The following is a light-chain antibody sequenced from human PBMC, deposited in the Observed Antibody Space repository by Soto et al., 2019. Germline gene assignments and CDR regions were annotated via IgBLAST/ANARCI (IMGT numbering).Light chain of an antibody. Sequence: AVQMTQSPASLSASVGDRVIITCRASQDIGNALGWYQQKPGEAPKLLIYAASTLESGVPARFSGSGSGTDFTLSISSLQPEDFATYYCLKDTNFFWTFGQGTTVDFK. CDR1: QDIGNA. V-gene: IGKV1-6*01. CDR2: AAS. CDR3: LKDTNFFWT. J-gene: IGKJ1*01.